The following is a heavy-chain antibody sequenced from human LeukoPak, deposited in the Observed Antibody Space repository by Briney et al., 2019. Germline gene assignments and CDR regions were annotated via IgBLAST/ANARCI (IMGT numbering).Heavy chain of an antibody. CDR1: GFTFSDYW. D-gene: IGHD3-10*01. Sequence: PGRSLRLSCAASGFTFSDYWMHWVRQSPGKGLVWVSRINSDESSTDYADSVKGRFTISRDNAKNTLHLQMNSLRAEDTAIYYCARVRYYGSGQNNWFDPWGQGTLVTVSS. CDR2: INSDESST. J-gene: IGHJ5*02. CDR3: ARVRYYGSGQNNWFDP. V-gene: IGHV3-74*01.